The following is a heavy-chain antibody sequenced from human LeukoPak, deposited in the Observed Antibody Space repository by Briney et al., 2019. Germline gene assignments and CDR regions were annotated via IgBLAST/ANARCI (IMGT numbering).Heavy chain of an antibody. CDR1: GGSISSSSYY. CDR2: IYYRGTT. J-gene: IGHJ4*02. Sequence: SETLSLTCTVSGGSISSSSYYWGWIRQPPGNGLVWIGNIYYRGTTYYNPSLKTRVTIFVDTSKNRFSLRLSSVTAADTAVYYCARLQYSSSSIDSWGQGTLVTVSS. CDR3: ARLQYSSSSIDS. V-gene: IGHV4-39*01. D-gene: IGHD6-6*01.